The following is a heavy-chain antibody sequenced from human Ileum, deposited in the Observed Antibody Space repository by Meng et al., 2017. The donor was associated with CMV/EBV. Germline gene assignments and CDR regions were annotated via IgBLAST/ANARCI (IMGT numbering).Heavy chain of an antibody. CDR2: INHSGST. D-gene: IGHD3-3*01. Sequence: GSLRLSCAVYGGSFSGYYWSWIRQPPGKGLEWIGEINHSGSTTYNPSLKSRLSISRDTSKNQFALKLNSVTAADTAVYYCARVSGLRSGDAWGQGTLVTVSS. V-gene: IGHV4-34*01. J-gene: IGHJ5*02. CDR1: GGSFSGYY. CDR3: ARVSGLRSGDA.